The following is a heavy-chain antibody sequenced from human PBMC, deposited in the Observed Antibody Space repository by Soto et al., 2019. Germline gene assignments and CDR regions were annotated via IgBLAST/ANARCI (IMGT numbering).Heavy chain of an antibody. D-gene: IGHD3-22*01. Sequence: EVEVLESGGGLVQPGGSLRLSCEASGFTFSAYAMGWARQAPGKGLEWVSGINGGGIAFYADAVKGRFTLSRDNSRNTVYLEMNSLRVEDTATDYCAKGDSSSYYVDHWGQGTLVTVSS. V-gene: IGHV3-23*01. CDR2: INGGGIA. CDR1: GFTFSAYA. J-gene: IGHJ4*02. CDR3: AKGDSSSYYVDH.